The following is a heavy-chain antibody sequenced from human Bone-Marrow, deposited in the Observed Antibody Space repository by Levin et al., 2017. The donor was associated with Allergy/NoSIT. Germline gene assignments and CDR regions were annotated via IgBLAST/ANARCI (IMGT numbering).Heavy chain of an antibody. J-gene: IGHJ5*02. CDR1: GDSIRSSADY. CDR3: ARQASGYTTGWYKLNWLDT. D-gene: IGHD6-19*01. Sequence: SETLSLTCSVSGDSIRSSADYWAWIRQSPGKGLECIGSITHSGNIYSNPSLRSRVTISVDTSKNQFSLKLNSVTAADTAIYYCARQASGYTTGWYKLNWLDTWGQGTQVTVSS. V-gene: IGHV4-39*01. CDR2: ITHSGNI.